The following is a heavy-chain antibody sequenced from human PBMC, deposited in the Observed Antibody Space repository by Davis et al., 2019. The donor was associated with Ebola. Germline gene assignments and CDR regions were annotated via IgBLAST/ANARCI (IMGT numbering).Heavy chain of an antibody. D-gene: IGHD2-21*02. J-gene: IGHJ6*02. V-gene: IGHV1-69*05. Sequence: AASVKVSCKASGGTFSSYAISWVRQAPGQGLEWMGGIIPIFGTANYAQKLQGRVTMTTDTSTSTAYMELRSLRSDDTAVYYCARDRLISVVTNYYYYGMDVWGQGTTVTVSS. CDR1: GGTFSSYA. CDR2: IIPIFGTA. CDR3: ARDRLISVVTNYYYYGMDV.